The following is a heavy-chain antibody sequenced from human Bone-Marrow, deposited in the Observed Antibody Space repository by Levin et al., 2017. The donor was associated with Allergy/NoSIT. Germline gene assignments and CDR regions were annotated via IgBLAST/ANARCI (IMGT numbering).Heavy chain of an antibody. D-gene: IGHD1-26*01. CDR1: GFSLATLGEG. V-gene: IGHV2-5*02. CDR3: AHQKTSSHSSTGFTCFDY. Sequence: SGPTLVKPTETLSLTCTFSGFSLATLGEGVGWIRQPPGKALEWLAFIYSDDDKRYSPSLKTRLTITKDTSKNLVVLTLSNVDPSDTGTYFCAHQKTSSHSSTGFTCFDYWGQGTPVTVSS. CDR2: IYSDDDK. J-gene: IGHJ4*02.